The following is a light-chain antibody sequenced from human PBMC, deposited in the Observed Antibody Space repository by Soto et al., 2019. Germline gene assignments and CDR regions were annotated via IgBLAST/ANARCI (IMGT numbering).Light chain of an antibody. CDR1: QSVSGY. J-gene: IGKJ2*01. Sequence: EIVLTQSPVTLSLSPGERATLSCRASQSVSGYLAWYQQKPGQAPRLLIYDVSNRATGIPARFSGSGSGTDFTLTISSLEPEDFATYYCLQDYNYPRTFGQGTKLEIK. CDR2: DVS. V-gene: IGKV3-11*01. CDR3: LQDYNYPRT.